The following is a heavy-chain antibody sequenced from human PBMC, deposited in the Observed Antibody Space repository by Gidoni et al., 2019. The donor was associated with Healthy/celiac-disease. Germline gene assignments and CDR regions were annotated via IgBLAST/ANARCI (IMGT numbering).Heavy chain of an antibody. CDR3: ASLLTTVTSDRFDY. Sequence: QLQLQESGPGLVKPSETLSLTCTVSGGSISSSSYYWGWIRQPPGKGLEWFGSIYYSGSTYYNPSLKSRVTISVDTSKNQFSLKLSSVTAADTAVYYCASLLTTVTSDRFDYWGQGTLVTVSS. CDR2: IYYSGST. V-gene: IGHV4-39*01. J-gene: IGHJ4*02. D-gene: IGHD4-17*01. CDR1: GGSISSSSYY.